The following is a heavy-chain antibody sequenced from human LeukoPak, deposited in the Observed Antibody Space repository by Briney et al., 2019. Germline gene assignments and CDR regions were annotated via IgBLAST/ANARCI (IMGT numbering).Heavy chain of an antibody. CDR1: GYTFTSYG. J-gene: IGHJ4*02. CDR3: ASADYYDSSGYPFDY. D-gene: IGHD3-22*01. Sequence: ASVKVSCKASGYTFTSYGISWVRQAPGQGLEWMGWISAYNGNTNYAQKLQGRVTMTTDTSTSTAYMELRSLRSDDTAVYYCASADYYDSSGYPFDYWGQGTLVTVSS. CDR2: ISAYNGNT. V-gene: IGHV1-18*01.